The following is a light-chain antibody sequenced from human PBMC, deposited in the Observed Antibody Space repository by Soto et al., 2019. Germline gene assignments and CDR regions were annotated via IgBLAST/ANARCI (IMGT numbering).Light chain of an antibody. V-gene: IGKV1-17*01. Sequence: DIQMTQSPSSLSASVGDRVTMTCRASQDIRIALDWYQQKPGKAPRRLIYASSSLQSGVPSRFSGSGSGTEFTLTISSLQPEDFATYFCLQHSNVPWAFGQGTKVDIK. J-gene: IGKJ1*01. CDR1: QDIRIA. CDR3: LQHSNVPWA. CDR2: ASS.